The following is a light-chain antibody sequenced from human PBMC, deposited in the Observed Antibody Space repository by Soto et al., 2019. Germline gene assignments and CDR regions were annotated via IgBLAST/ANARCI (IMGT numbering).Light chain of an antibody. CDR2: DVL. Sequence: SVLTQPASVSGSPGQSITISCTGTSSDVGGYNSVSWYQHHPGKAPKLMIYDVLNRPSGVSNRFSGSKSGNTASLTIAGLQAEDEADYDSSSSTASGTLVVFGGGTKVTVL. CDR3: SSSTASGTLVV. CDR1: SSDVGGYNS. V-gene: IGLV2-14*03. J-gene: IGLJ2*01.